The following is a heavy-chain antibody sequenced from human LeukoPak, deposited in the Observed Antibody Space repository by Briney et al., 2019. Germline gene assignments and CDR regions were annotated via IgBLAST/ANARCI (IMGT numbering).Heavy chain of an antibody. V-gene: IGHV4-39*07. CDR1: GGSISSSSYY. J-gene: IGHJ5*02. CDR3: ARGLRDRLWSGYYSFRDWSDP. D-gene: IGHD3-3*01. CDR2: IYYSGST. Sequence: SETLSLTCTVSGGSISSSSYYWGWIRQPPGKGLEWIGSIYYSGSTYYNPSLKSRVTISVDTSKNQFSLKLRSVTAADTAVYYCARGLRDRLWSGYYSFRDWSDPWGQGTLVTVSS.